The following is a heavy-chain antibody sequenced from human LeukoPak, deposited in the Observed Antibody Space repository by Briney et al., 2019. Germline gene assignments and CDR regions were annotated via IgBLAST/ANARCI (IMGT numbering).Heavy chain of an antibody. CDR3: ARLRGGSYFDY. D-gene: IGHD3-16*01. CDR1: GFTFSGYW. CDR2: IKEDGSEK. V-gene: IGHV3-7*04. J-gene: IGHJ4*02. Sequence: GGSLRLSCAASGFTFSGYWMNWVRQAPGKGLEWVANIKEDGSEKYYVDSVKGRFTISRDNAKNSLYLQMNSLRGEDTAVYYCARLRGGSYFDYWGQGTLVTVS.